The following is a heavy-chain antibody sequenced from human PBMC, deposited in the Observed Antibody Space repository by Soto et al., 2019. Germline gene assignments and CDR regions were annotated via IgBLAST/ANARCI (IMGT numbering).Heavy chain of an antibody. J-gene: IGHJ6*02. CDR3: ARGSRAAAGIYVRYYYGMDV. CDR2: ISSSGSTI. D-gene: IGHD6-13*01. CDR1: GFTFSDYY. V-gene: IGHV3-11*01. Sequence: GGSLRLSCAASGFTFSDYYMSWIRQAPGKGLEWVSYISSSGSTIYYADSVKGRFTISRDNAKNSLYLQMNSLRAEDTAVYYCARGSRAAAGIYVRYYYGMDVWGQGTTVTVSS.